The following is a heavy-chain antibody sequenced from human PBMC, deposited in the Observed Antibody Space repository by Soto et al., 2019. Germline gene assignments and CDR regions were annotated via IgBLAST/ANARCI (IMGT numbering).Heavy chain of an antibody. CDR3: ASPFSDYGSSWSDAFDI. CDR1: GYSFTSYW. D-gene: IGHD6-13*01. J-gene: IGHJ3*02. Sequence: GESLKISCKGSGYSFTSYWIGWVRQMPGKGLEWMGIIYPGDSDTRYSPSFQGQVTISADKSISTAYLQWSSLKASDTAMYYCASPFSDYGSSWSDAFDIWGQGTMVTVSS. CDR2: IYPGDSDT. V-gene: IGHV5-51*01.